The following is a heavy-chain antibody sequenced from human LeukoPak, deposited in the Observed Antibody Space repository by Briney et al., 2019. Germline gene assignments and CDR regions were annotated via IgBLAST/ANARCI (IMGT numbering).Heavy chain of an antibody. CDR1: GFTFSNYW. CDR2: INTDGTT. Sequence: PGGSLRLSCAASGFTFSNYWMHWVRQTPGKGLVWVSRINTDGTTRYADSVKGRFTISRDNAKNTVYLQMDSLRAEDTAAYYCARGAGIVGSTTPFDYWGQGALVTVSS. CDR3: ARGAGIVGSTTPFDY. J-gene: IGHJ4*02. D-gene: IGHD1-26*01. V-gene: IGHV3-74*01.